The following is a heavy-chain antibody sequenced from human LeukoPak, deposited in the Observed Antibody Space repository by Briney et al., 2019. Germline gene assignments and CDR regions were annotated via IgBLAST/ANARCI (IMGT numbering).Heavy chain of an antibody. J-gene: IGHJ5*02. CDR3: AAGKYSSGWYVH. CDR2: IISTGTSI. D-gene: IGHD6-19*01. V-gene: IGHV3-21*01. Sequence: GGSLRLSCGASGFSFSTYSMTWVRQAPGKGLEWVSSIISTGTSIYYADAVKGRFTISRDNAKNSLYLQMNSLRADDTAVYYCAAGKYSSGWYVHWGQGTLVTVSS. CDR1: GFSFSTYS.